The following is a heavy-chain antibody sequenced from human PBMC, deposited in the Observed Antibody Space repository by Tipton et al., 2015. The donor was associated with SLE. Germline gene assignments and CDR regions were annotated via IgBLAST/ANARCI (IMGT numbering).Heavy chain of an antibody. V-gene: IGHV4-59*01. CDR1: GGSISSCY. CDR2: IYYSGGT. CDR3: ARSQQLSYMDV. D-gene: IGHD6-13*01. J-gene: IGHJ6*03. Sequence: LRLSCTVSGGSISSCYWSWIRQPPGKGLEWIGYIYYSGGTNYNPPLKSRVTISVDTSKNQFSLKLSSVTAADTAVYYCARSQQLSYMDVWGKGTTVTVSS.